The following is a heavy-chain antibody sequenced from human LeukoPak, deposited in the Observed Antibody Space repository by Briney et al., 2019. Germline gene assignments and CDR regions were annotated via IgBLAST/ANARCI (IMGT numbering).Heavy chain of an antibody. J-gene: IGHJ4*02. CDR1: GGTFSSYA. Sequence: GASVKVSCKASGGTFSSYAISWVRQAPGQGLEWMGGISPIFGTANYAQKFQGRVTITADKSTSTAYMELSSLRSEDTAVYYCARDRGYSYGYYDYWGQGTLVTVSS. V-gene: IGHV1-69*06. CDR2: ISPIFGTA. CDR3: ARDRGYSYGYYDY. D-gene: IGHD5-18*01.